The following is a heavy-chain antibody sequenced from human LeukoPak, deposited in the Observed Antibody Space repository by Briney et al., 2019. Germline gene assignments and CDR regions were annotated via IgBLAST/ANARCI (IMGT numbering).Heavy chain of an antibody. V-gene: IGHV4-4*08. CDR3: ARFPYFEGFDY. CDR2: IAASGTT. Sequence: SETLSLTCSVSGGSIESYYWSWIRQPPGKGLEFIGYIAASGTTKHNPSLKSRVTLSMDTSKNQFSLKLRSVTAADTAVYFCARFPYFEGFDYWGQGAQVIVSS. CDR1: GGSIESYY. J-gene: IGHJ4*02. D-gene: IGHD3-9*01.